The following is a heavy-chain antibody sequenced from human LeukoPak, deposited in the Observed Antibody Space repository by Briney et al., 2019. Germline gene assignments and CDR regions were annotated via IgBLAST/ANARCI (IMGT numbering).Heavy chain of an antibody. D-gene: IGHD6-19*01. CDR1: GFTFGDYA. CDR2: IRSKAYGGTT. J-gene: IGHJ4*02. V-gene: IGHV3-49*04. CDR3: TRVSGWYGGYFDY. Sequence: GGSLRLSCTASGFTFGDYAMSWVRQAPGKGREWVGFIRSKAYGGTTEYAASVKGRFTISRDDSKSIAYLQMNSLKTEDTAVYYCTRVSGWYGGYFDYWGQGTLVTVSS.